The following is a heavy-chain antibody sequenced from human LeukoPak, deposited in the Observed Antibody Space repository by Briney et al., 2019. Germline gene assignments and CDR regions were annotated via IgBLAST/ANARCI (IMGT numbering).Heavy chain of an antibody. Sequence: GGSLRLSCAASGFTVSSNYMSWVRQAPGKGLEWVSVIYSGGSTYYADSVKGRFTISRDNSKNTLYLQMNSLRAEDTAVYYCARAEKGGYGDYPFDYWGQGTLVTVSS. D-gene: IGHD4-17*01. CDR3: ARAEKGGYGDYPFDY. CDR1: GFTVSSNY. V-gene: IGHV3-66*01. CDR2: IYSGGST. J-gene: IGHJ4*02.